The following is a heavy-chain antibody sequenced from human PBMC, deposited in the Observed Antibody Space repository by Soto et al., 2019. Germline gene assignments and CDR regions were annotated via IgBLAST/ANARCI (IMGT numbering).Heavy chain of an antibody. CDR3: ATDLNWEST. D-gene: IGHD7-27*01. J-gene: IGHJ4*02. CDR1: GLSFSDYD. Sequence: PGGSLRLSCAASGLSFSDYDMSWIRQAPGKGLEWLGYISASGTTISIADSVKGRFTISRDNAKNSLYLQVNSLTAGDTAIYYCATDLNWESTWGQGTLVTVSS. CDR2: ISASGTTI. V-gene: IGHV3-11*01.